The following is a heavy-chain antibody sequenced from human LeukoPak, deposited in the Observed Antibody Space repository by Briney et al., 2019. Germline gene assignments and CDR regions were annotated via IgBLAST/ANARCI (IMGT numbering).Heavy chain of an antibody. V-gene: IGHV4-39*01. J-gene: IGHJ4*02. CDR2: IYYSGCT. CDR1: GGSVSSGSYY. Sequence: PSETLSLTCTVSGGSVSSGSYYWSWIRQPPGKGLEWIGSIYYSGCTYYNPSLKSRVTISVDTSKNQFSLKLSSVTAADTAVYYCATQEMATIRGFDYWGQGILVTVSS. D-gene: IGHD5-24*01. CDR3: ATQEMATIRGFDY.